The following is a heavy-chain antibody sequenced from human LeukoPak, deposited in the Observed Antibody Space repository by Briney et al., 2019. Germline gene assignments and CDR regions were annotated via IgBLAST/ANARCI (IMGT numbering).Heavy chain of an antibody. CDR1: GFSFDDYG. Sequence: GGSLRPSCAASGFSFDDYGMSWVRQVPGKGLEWVTGINWNGDRTSYVDSVKGRFTISRDNAKNSLHLQMNSLRVEDTAFYYCTRKGVSGSSLRQFFDYWGQGTLVAVTS. V-gene: IGHV3-20*04. CDR3: TRKGVSGSSLRQFFDY. D-gene: IGHD2-15*01. J-gene: IGHJ4*02. CDR2: INWNGDRT.